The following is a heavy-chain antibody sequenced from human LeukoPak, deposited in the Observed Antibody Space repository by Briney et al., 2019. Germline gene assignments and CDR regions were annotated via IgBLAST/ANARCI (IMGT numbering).Heavy chain of an antibody. CDR1: GFTFSSYG. Sequence: GGSLRLSCAASGFTFSSYGMHWVRQAPSKGLEWVAFIRYDGSNKYYADSVKGRFTISRDNSKNTLYLQMNSLRAEDTAVYYCAKGITIFGVATWGYMDVWGKGTTVTVSS. CDR2: IRYDGSNK. V-gene: IGHV3-30*02. D-gene: IGHD3-3*01. J-gene: IGHJ6*03. CDR3: AKGITIFGVATWGYMDV.